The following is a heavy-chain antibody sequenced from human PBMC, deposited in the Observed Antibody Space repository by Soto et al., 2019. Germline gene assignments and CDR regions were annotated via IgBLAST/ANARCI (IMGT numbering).Heavy chain of an antibody. J-gene: IGHJ4*02. V-gene: IGHV1-69*01. D-gene: IGHD3-10*01. CDR1: RGTFSSYA. Sequence: QVQLVQSGAEVKKPGSSVKVSCKASRGTFSSYAISWVRQAPGQGLEWMGGIIPIFGTANYAQKFQGRVTITADESTSTVYMELSSLRSEDTAVYYCPRWPSGSWLPVGLVYWGQGNLVTVSS. CDR2: IIPIFGTA. CDR3: PRWPSGSWLPVGLVY.